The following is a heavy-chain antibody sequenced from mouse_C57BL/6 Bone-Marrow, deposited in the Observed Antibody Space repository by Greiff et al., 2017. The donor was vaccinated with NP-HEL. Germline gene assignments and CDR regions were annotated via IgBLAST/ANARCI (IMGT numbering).Heavy chain of an antibody. V-gene: IGHV1-80*01. CDR3: ARRLHYWYFDV. CDR1: GYAFSSYW. CDR2: IYPGDGDT. D-gene: IGHD2-13*01. J-gene: IGHJ1*03. Sequence: VQLQQSGAELVKPGASVKISCKASGYAFSSYWMNWVKQRPGKGLEWIGQIYPGDGDTNYNGKFKGKATLSADKSSSTAYMQLSSLTSEDSTVYFCARRLHYWYFDVWGTGTTVTVSS.